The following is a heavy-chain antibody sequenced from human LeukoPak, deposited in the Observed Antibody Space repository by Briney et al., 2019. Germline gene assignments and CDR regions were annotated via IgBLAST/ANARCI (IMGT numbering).Heavy chain of an antibody. Sequence: PSETLSLTCTVSGGSISSYYWSWIQQPPGKGLEWIGYIYYSGSTNYNPSLKSRVTISVDTSKNQFSLKLSSVTAADTAVYYCARVNRRDGYSFGYWGQGTLVTVSS. V-gene: IGHV4-59*01. D-gene: IGHD5-24*01. CDR2: IYYSGST. J-gene: IGHJ4*02. CDR1: GGSISSYY. CDR3: ARVNRRDGYSFGY.